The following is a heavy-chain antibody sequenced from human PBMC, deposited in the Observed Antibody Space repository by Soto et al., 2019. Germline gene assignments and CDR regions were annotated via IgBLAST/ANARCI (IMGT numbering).Heavy chain of an antibody. Sequence: SQTLSLTCAISGDSVSSNSAAWNWIRQSPSRGLEWLGRTYYRSKWYNDYAVSVKSRITINPDTSKNQFSLQLNSVTPEDTAVYYCARARTIIAAAGREIVTGDFDYWGQGTLVTVSS. V-gene: IGHV6-1*01. CDR1: GDSVSSNSAA. CDR2: TYYRSKWYN. CDR3: ARARTIIAAAGREIVTGDFDY. J-gene: IGHJ4*02. D-gene: IGHD6-13*01.